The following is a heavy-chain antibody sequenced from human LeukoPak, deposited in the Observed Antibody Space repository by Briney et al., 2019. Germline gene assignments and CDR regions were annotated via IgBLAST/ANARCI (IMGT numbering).Heavy chain of an antibody. CDR3: ARDRFCSSTSCYSAEAHFDY. Sequence: ASVKVSCKASGYTFTSYYMHWVRQAPGQGLEWMGIINPSGGSTSYAQKFQGRVTMTRDTSTSTVYMELSSLRSEDTAVYYCARDRFCSSTSCYSAEAHFDYWGQGTLVTVSS. J-gene: IGHJ4*02. V-gene: IGHV1-46*01. D-gene: IGHD2-2*02. CDR1: GYTFTSYY. CDR2: INPSGGST.